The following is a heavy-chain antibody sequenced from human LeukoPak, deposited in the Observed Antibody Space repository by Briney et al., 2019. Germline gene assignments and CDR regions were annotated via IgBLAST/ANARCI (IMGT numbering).Heavy chain of an antibody. CDR2: MNPNSGNT. J-gene: IGHJ3*02. CDR1: GYTFTSYD. D-gene: IGHD6-19*01. V-gene: IGHV1-8*03. Sequence: ASVKVSCKASGYTFTSYDINWVRQATGQGLEWMGWMNPNSGNTGYAQKFQGRVTITRNTSISTAYMELSSLRSEDTAVYYCARVLAVAGDDAFDIWGQGTMVTVSS. CDR3: ARVLAVAGDDAFDI.